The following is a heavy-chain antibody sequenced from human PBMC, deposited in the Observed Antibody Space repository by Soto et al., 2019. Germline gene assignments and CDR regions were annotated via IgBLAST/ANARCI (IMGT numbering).Heavy chain of an antibody. V-gene: IGHV3-48*01. Sequence: EVQLVESGGGLVQPGGSLRLSCAASGFTFSSYSMNWVRQAPGKGLEWVSYMSSSSSTIYYADSVKGRFTISRDNAKNSLYLXXXXXXXXXXXXXXCXRESRDYFFYWGQGTLVTVSS. CDR1: GFTFSSYS. J-gene: IGHJ4*02. CDR3: XRESRDYFFY. CDR2: MSSSSSTI. D-gene: IGHD6-6*01.